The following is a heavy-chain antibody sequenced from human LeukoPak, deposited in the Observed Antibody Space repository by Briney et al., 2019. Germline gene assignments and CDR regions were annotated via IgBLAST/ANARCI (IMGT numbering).Heavy chain of an antibody. Sequence: GGSLRLSCAASGFTFSSYSMNWVRQAPGKGLEWVSSISSSSSYIYYADLVKGRFTISRDNAKNSLYLQMNSLRAEDTAVYYCAKGPVRGVIITSFDYWGQGTLVTVSS. V-gene: IGHV3-21*01. CDR1: GFTFSSYS. J-gene: IGHJ4*02. CDR3: AKGPVRGVIITSFDY. CDR2: ISSSSSYI. D-gene: IGHD3-10*01.